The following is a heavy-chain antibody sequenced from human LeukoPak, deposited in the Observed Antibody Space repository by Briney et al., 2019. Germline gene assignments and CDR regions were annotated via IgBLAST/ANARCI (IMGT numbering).Heavy chain of an antibody. V-gene: IGHV3-7*03. Sequence: GGSLRPSCAASGFTFSRYWMSWVRQAPGKGLEWVANIKQDGSEKYYVDSVEGRFTISRDNAKNSLFLQMNSLRAEDTAVYYCARDFDCWGQGTLATVSS. CDR1: GFTFSRYW. CDR3: ARDFDC. CDR2: IKQDGSEK. J-gene: IGHJ4*02.